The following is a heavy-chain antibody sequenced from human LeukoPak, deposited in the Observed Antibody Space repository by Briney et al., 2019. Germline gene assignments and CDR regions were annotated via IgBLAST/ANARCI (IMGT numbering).Heavy chain of an antibody. Sequence: GASVKVSCKASGYTFTSYGIIWVRQAPGQGLEWMGGIIPIFGTANYAQKFQGRVTITTDESTSTAYMELSSLRSEDTAVYYCARAGDYSNWFDPWGQGTLVTVSS. V-gene: IGHV1-69*05. CDR1: GYTFTSYG. J-gene: IGHJ5*02. CDR2: IIPIFGTA. CDR3: ARAGDYSNWFDP. D-gene: IGHD2-15*01.